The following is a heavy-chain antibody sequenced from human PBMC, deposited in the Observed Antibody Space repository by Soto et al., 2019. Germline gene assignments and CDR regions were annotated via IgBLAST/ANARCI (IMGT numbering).Heavy chain of an antibody. J-gene: IGHJ5*02. CDR3: ARHKTTMLTVVSAFDP. D-gene: IGHD3-22*01. V-gene: IGHV4-39*02. Sequence: SETLSLTCTVSGDSITRSNFYWGWIRQPPGKGLEWLGSIFYSGSTFYNPALKSRVTFSVNTSKNHFSLKLSSVTAADTAVYYCARHKTTMLTVVSAFDPWGQGTRVTVSS. CDR1: GDSITRSNFY. CDR2: IFYSGST.